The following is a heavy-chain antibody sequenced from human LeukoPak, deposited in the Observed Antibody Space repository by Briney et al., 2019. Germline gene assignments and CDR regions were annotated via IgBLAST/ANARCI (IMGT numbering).Heavy chain of an antibody. CDR3: ARDGYSNTYYYYMDV. V-gene: IGHV4-59*01. CDR2: IYYSGST. D-gene: IGHD6-13*01. J-gene: IGHJ6*03. CDR1: GGPISSYY. Sequence: SETLSLTCTVSGGPISSYYWSWIRQPPGKGLEWIGYIYYSGSTNYNPSLKSRVTISVDTSKNQFSLKLSSVTAADTAVYYCARDGYSNTYYYYMDVWGKGTTVTVSS.